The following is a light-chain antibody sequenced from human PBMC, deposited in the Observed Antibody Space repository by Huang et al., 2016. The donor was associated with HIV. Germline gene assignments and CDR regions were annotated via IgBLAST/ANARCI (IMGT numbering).Light chain of an antibody. Sequence: EIVLTQSPGTLSLSPGERATLSCRANQTVTRRSLAWYQQRPGQAPRLLISGAPSRATGIPDRFSGSGSGTDVALTISGLEPEDFVIYYCHQYGRSPPTFGRGTKLEIK. CDR3: HQYGRSPPT. CDR2: GAP. J-gene: IGKJ2*01. V-gene: IGKV3-20*01. CDR1: QTVTRRS.